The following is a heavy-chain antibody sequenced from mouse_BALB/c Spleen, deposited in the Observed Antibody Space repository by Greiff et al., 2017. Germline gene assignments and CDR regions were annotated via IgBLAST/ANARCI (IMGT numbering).Heavy chain of an antibody. CDR3: AREGTMITTFAY. J-gene: IGHJ3*01. D-gene: IGHD2-4*01. V-gene: IGHV5-17*02. CDR1: GFTFSSFG. CDR2: ISSGSSTI. Sequence: EVQGVESGGGLVQPGGSRKLSCAASGFTFSSFGMHWVRQAPEKGLEWVAYISSGSSTIYYADTVKGRFTISRDNPKNTLFLQMTSLRSEDTAMYYCAREGTMITTFAYWGQGTLVTVSA.